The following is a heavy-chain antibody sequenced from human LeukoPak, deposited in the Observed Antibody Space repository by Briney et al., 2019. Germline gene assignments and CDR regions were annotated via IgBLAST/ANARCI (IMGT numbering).Heavy chain of an antibody. CDR2: IYTSGST. CDR1: GVSISSYY. V-gene: IGHV4-4*07. J-gene: IGHJ4*02. Sequence: SETLSLTCTVSGVSISSYYWSWIRQPAGKGLEWIGRIYTSGSTKYNPSLKSRVTMSVDTSKNQFSLKLSSVTAADTAVYYCARDWKVGATVYWGQGALVTVSS. D-gene: IGHD1-26*01. CDR3: ARDWKVGATVY.